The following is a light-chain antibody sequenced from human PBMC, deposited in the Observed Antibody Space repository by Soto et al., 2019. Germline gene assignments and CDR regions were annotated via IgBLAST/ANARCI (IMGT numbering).Light chain of an antibody. CDR1: QDITDS. Sequence: DSQMTQSPSSLSASVGDRVTITCQAIQDITDSLDCHRHRPGKAPNLLIYGASNLDTGVPSRLSGSGSGTHFTFTINSLQPEDIATYYCQQYDNLPPDTFGQGTKVEI. V-gene: IGKV1-33*01. CDR3: QQYDNLPPDT. CDR2: GAS. J-gene: IGKJ2*01.